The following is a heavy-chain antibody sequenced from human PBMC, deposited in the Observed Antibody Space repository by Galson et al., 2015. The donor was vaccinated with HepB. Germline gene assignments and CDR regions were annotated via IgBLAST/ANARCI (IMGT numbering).Heavy chain of an antibody. CDR3: ARAMGVILTLDAFDI. CDR1: GYTFTSYY. D-gene: IGHD3-16*01. V-gene: IGHV1-46*01. J-gene: IGHJ3*02. Sequence: SVKVSCKASGYTFTSYYMHWVRQAPGQGLEWMGIINPSGGSTSYAQKFQGRVTMTRDTSTSTAYMELSSLRSEDTAVYYCARAMGVILTLDAFDIWGQGTMVTVSS. CDR2: INPSGGST.